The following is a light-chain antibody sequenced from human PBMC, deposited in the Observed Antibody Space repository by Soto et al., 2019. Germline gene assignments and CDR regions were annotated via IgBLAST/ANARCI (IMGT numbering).Light chain of an antibody. CDR1: QSVADSY. CDR2: VAS. CDR3: HQYVSSPWT. V-gene: IGKV3-20*01. J-gene: IGKJ1*01. Sequence: EVVLTQSPGTLSLSPGERATLSCRASQSVADSYLAWYQQKPGQAPRLLIYVASRRATGVPDRLSGSGSGTDFTLTISRLEPEDFAVYYCHQYVSSPWTFGQGTKVDIK.